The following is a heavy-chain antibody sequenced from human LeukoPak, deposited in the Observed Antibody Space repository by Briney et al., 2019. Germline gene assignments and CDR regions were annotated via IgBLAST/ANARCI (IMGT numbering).Heavy chain of an antibody. D-gene: IGHD1-1*01. CDR2: ISGGGGST. V-gene: IGHV3-23*01. Sequence: GGSLRLSCAASGFTFSSYAMSWVRQAPGKGLECVSVISGGGGSTYYADSVKGRFTISRDSSKSTLYLHMNSLRAEDTAVYYCANNWNLDYWGQGTLVTVSS. CDR1: GFTFSSYA. CDR3: ANNWNLDY. J-gene: IGHJ4*02.